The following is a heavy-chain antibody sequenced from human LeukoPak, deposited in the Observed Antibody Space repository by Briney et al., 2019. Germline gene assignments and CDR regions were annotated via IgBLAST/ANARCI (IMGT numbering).Heavy chain of an antibody. J-gene: IGHJ4*02. CDR1: GYTFTSYY. V-gene: IGHV1-46*01. Sequence: ASVKVSCKASGYTFTSYYMHWVRQAPGQGLEWMGIINPSGGSTSYAQKFQGRVTMTRDTSTTTAYMELRSLRSDDTAVYYCARGGSSGWRTPNDDYWGQGTLVTVSS. D-gene: IGHD6-19*01. CDR2: INPSGGST. CDR3: ARGGSSGWRTPNDDY.